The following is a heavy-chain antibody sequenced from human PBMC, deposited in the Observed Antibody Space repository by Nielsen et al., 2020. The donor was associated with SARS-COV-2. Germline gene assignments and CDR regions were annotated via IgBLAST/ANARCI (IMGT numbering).Heavy chain of an antibody. CDR3: ARGAAWFDP. Sequence: SETLSLTCTVSGDSITSGGSHWSWIRHHPSRGLEWLGFTSYDGNTYSNPSLESRVIISVDTSENQFSLRLNSVTAADTAIYFCARGAAWFDPWGQGTRVTVSS. J-gene: IGHJ5*02. CDR1: GDSITSGGSH. CDR2: TSYDGNT. D-gene: IGHD2-15*01. V-gene: IGHV4-31*03.